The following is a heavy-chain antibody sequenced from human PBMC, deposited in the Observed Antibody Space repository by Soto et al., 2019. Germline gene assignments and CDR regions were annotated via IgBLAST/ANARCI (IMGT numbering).Heavy chain of an antibody. D-gene: IGHD4-4*01. V-gene: IGHV1-2*02. CDR2: INPNSGGT. Sequence: ASVKVSCKASGYTFTGYYMHWVRQAPGQGLEWMGWINPNSGGTNYAQKFQGRVTMTRDTSISTAYMELSRLRSDDTAVYYCAGDLDYSNYSGVRYYYYGMDVWGQGTTVTVYS. J-gene: IGHJ6*02. CDR1: GYTFTGYY. CDR3: AGDLDYSNYSGVRYYYYGMDV.